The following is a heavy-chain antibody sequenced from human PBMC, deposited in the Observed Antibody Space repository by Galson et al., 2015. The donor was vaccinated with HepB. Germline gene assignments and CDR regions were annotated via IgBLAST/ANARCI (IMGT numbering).Heavy chain of an antibody. Sequence: SVKVSCKASGYTFTGYYMHWVRQAPGQGLEWMGWINPNSGGTNYAQKFQGWVTMTRDTSISTAYMELSRLRSDDTAVYYCARTSIAARGAFDIWGQGTMVTVSS. J-gene: IGHJ3*02. CDR3: ARTSIAARGAFDI. CDR1: GYTFTGYY. CDR2: INPNSGGT. D-gene: IGHD6-6*01. V-gene: IGHV1-2*04.